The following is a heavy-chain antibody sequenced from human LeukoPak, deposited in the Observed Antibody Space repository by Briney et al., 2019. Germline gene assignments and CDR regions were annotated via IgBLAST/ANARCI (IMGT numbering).Heavy chain of an antibody. Sequence: ETLSLTCTVSGGSISSYYWGWIRQPPGRGLEWIGYIYYSGSTNYNPSLKSRVTISVDTSKNQFSLKLSSVTAADTAVYYCARDPASRRDDAFDIWGQGTMVTVSS. CDR1: GGSISSYY. J-gene: IGHJ3*02. CDR2: IYYSGST. CDR3: ARDPASRRDDAFDI. V-gene: IGHV4-59*01.